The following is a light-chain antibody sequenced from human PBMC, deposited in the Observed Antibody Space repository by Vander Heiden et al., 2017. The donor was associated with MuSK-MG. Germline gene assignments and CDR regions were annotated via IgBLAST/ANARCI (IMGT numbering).Light chain of an antibody. CDR2: EAS. V-gene: IGKV1-5*01. J-gene: IGKJ1*01. CDR3: QQDNNSSRT. CDR1: QTISSW. Sequence: DIQMTQSPSTLSASVGDRVTITCRASQTISSWLAWYQQKPGKAPKLLIYEASSWESGVPSRFSGSGSGTEFTLTISSLQPDDFATYYCQQDNNSSRTFGQGTKVEIK.